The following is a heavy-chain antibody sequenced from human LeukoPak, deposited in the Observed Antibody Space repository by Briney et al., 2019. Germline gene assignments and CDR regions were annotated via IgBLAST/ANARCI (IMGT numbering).Heavy chain of an antibody. V-gene: IGHV3-30*02. CDR3: ARESGATKIGQLLNY. D-gene: IGHD3-10*01. CDR2: IQHDETEI. Sequence: GGSLRLSCTASGFTFKTSGMHWVRQAPGKGLEWVGFIQHDETEIYSADSVKGRFTFSRDNFKSTLYLQMNSLRAEDSAVYYCARESGATKIGQLLNYWGQGTLVSVSS. J-gene: IGHJ4*02. CDR1: GFTFKTSG.